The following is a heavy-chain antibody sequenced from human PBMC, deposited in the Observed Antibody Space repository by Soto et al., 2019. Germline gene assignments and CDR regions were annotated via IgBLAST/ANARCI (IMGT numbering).Heavy chain of an antibody. D-gene: IGHD3-3*01. CDR1: GFTFSDSG. J-gene: IGHJ4*02. Sequence: EVQLVESGGGLIQPGGSLRLSCEASGFTFSDSGMNWVRRAPGKGLEWISYISSSSRTIYYAASVEGRFTISRDNVRNSVHLQMNNLRGEDTGVYYCARTRMEWALYFDNWGLGALFTVSS. CDR3: ARTRMEWALYFDN. CDR2: ISSSSRTI. V-gene: IGHV3-48*01.